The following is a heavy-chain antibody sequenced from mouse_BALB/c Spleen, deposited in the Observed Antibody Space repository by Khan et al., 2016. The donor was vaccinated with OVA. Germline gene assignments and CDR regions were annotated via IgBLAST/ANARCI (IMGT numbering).Heavy chain of an antibody. D-gene: IGHD2-14*01. J-gene: IGHJ2*01. Sequence: LEESGAELARPGASVKLSCKSSGYTFTSYWMQWVKQRPGQGLEWIGAIYPGDGDTRYTQKFKGKATLTADKSSSTADMQLNSLASEDSAVYYCASYRYDYFDYWGQGTTLTGSS. CDR3: ASYRYDYFDY. V-gene: IGHV1-87*01. CDR2: IYPGDGDT. CDR1: GYTFTSYW.